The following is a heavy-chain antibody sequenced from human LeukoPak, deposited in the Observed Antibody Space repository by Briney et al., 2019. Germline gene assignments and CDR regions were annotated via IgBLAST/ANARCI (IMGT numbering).Heavy chain of an antibody. D-gene: IGHD6-13*01. CDR1: GGTFSSYT. V-gene: IGHV1-69*04. CDR3: ARESSSLHYFDY. J-gene: IGHJ4*02. CDR2: IIPILGIA. Sequence: SVKVSCKAAGGTFSSYTISWVRQAPGQGLEWMGRIIPILGIANYAQKFQSRVTITADKSTSTAYMELSSLRSEDTAVYYCARESSSLHYFDYWGQGTLVTASS.